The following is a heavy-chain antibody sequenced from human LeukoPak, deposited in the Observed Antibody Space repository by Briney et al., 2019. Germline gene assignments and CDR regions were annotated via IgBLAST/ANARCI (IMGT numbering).Heavy chain of an antibody. Sequence: PGGSLRLSCAASGFTFSIYTMNWVRQAPGKGLEWVSSISSSTSSIYYADSVKGRFTISRDNAEKSLYLQMNSLRAEDTAVYYCARASSFYYYVMDVWGQGTTVTVSS. CDR1: GFTFSIYT. CDR3: ARASSFYYYVMDV. V-gene: IGHV3-21*01. D-gene: IGHD1-1*01. J-gene: IGHJ6*02. CDR2: ISSSTSSI.